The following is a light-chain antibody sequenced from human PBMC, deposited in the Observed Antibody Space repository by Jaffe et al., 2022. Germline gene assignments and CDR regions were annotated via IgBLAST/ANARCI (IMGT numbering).Light chain of an antibody. J-gene: IGLJ2*01. CDR2: DVT. Sequence: QSALTQPASVSGSLGQSISISCTGASSDVGNSKYVSWYQQQPGKAPKLIIYDVTNRPSGVSNRFSGSKSGNTASLTISGLQAEDEADYFCSSYTSSNTVRVLFGGGTQLTVL. CDR3: SSYTSSNTVRVL. CDR1: SSDVGNSKY. V-gene: IGLV2-14*03.